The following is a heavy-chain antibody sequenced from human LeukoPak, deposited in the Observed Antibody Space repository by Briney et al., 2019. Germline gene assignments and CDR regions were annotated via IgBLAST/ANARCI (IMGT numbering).Heavy chain of an antibody. CDR1: GFTFSSYW. CDR3: ADPGVGR. V-gene: IGHV3-7*01. CDR2: IKQNGGEK. Sequence: GGSLRLSCAASGFTFSSYWMTWVRQAPGKGLEWVANIKQNGGEKSYVDSVRGRFTVSRDNAQNSLYLQMNSLRADDTAVYYCADPGVGRWGQGTLVTVSS. D-gene: IGHD2-8*01. J-gene: IGHJ4*02.